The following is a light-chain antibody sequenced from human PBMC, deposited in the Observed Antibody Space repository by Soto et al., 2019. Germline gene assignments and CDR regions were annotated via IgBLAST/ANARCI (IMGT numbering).Light chain of an antibody. V-gene: IGKV3-20*01. CDR2: GTS. J-gene: IGKJ1*01. CDR3: QQCGGSPT. CDR1: QKISSTV. Sequence: ALSQSLVILSLSPWQRASLFCRASQKISSTVLAWYQQKPGQAPMLLIYGTSSRTTVIPDMCGGSGCGAVFTLISSMQEPEYFAIDCCQQCGGSPTFGQGTKVDI.